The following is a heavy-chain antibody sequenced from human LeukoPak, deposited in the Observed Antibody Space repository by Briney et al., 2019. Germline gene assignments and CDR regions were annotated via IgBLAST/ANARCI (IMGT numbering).Heavy chain of an antibody. V-gene: IGHV4-4*02. J-gene: IGHJ5*02. CDR2: IYHSGST. Sequence: SGTLSLTCAVSGGSISSSNWWSWVRQPPGKGLEWIREIYHSGSTNYNPSLKSRVTISVDKSKNQFSLKLSSVTAADTAVYYCARVPYSSSWPGFDPWGQGTLVTVSS. D-gene: IGHD6-13*01. CDR3: ARVPYSSSWPGFDP. CDR1: GGSISSSNW.